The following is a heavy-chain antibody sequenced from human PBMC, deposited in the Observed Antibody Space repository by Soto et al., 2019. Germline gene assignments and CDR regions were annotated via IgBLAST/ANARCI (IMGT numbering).Heavy chain of an antibody. J-gene: IGHJ4*02. D-gene: IGHD1-1*01. CDR3: VRWNGYGDH. V-gene: IGHV3-23*01. CDR2: FSGGSGTT. CDR1: GFTLGNYG. Sequence: VQLLESGGDLVQPGGSLRLSCVVSGFTLGNYGVTWVRQAPGKGLEWVSGFSGGSGTTHYRDSVKGRFTISRDDPKSTVYLQMYSQRVDDTAVYYCVRWNGYGDHWGQGTLVTVSS.